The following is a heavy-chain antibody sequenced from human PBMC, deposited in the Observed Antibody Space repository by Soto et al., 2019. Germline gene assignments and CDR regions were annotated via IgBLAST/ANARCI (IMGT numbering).Heavy chain of an antibody. Sequence: QITLKESGPTLVKPTQTLTLTCTFSGFSLSTSGVGVAWIRQPPGKALEWLALIYWDDDDRYSPSLKNRVTITKDTSKNQVVLTMTNMEPADTATYFCAHRWGTVTAYYNGLDVWGQGTTVTVSS. CDR3: AHRWGTVTAYYNGLDV. CDR1: GFSLSTSGVG. D-gene: IGHD4-17*01. J-gene: IGHJ6*02. CDR2: IYWDDDD. V-gene: IGHV2-5*02.